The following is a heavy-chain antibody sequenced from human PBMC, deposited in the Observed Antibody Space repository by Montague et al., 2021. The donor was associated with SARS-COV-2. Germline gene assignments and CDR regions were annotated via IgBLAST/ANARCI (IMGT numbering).Heavy chain of an antibody. J-gene: IGHJ6*02. CDR3: ARDRDWDDWCGMDV. D-gene: IGHD2-21*01. Sequence: SLRLSCSASGFIFSSYEMNWVRQAPGKGLEWISYISSSGGGSTKXYTDSVKGRFTISRDNAKNSLYLHMNSLRVEDTAIYYCARDRDWDDWCGMDVWGQGTTVTVSS. CDR1: GFIFSSYE. V-gene: IGHV3-48*03. CDR2: ISSSGGGSTK.